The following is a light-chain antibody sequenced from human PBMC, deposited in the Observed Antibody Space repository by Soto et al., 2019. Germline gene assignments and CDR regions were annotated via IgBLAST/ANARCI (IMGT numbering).Light chain of an antibody. J-gene: IGKJ1*01. CDR3: QQYGSSPRT. V-gene: IGKV3-20*01. CDR2: GTS. CDR1: QNVSSN. Sequence: EIVMTQSPARLSVSPGERATVSCRSSQNVSSNLAWYQQKPGQAPRLLIYGTSNRATGIPDRFSGSGSGTDFSLTISSLEPGDLAVYYCQQYGSSPRTFGQGTKVDI.